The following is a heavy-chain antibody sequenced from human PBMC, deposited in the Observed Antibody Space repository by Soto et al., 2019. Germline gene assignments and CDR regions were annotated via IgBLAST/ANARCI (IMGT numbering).Heavy chain of an antibody. Sequence: GASVKVSCKASGGTFSSYAISWVRQAPGQGLEWMGGIIPIFGTANYAQKFQGRVTITADESTSTAYMDLSSLISEDTAVYYCSRSYYDFWSGYYVPSNWHGMDVWGQGTTVTVSS. CDR2: IIPIFGTA. J-gene: IGHJ6*02. V-gene: IGHV1-69*13. CDR3: SRSYYDFWSGYYVPSNWHGMDV. CDR1: GGTFSSYA. D-gene: IGHD3-3*01.